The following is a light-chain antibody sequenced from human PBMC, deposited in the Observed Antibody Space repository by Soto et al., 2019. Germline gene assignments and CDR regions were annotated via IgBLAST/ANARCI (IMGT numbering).Light chain of an antibody. CDR2: GAS. J-gene: IGKJ1*01. CDR1: QSVSSN. Sequence: EILMTQYPATLSVSPGERATPSCRASQSVSSNYLAWYQQKPGQAPRLLIYGASSRATGIPARFSGSGSGTEFTLTISSLQSEDFAVYYCQQYNKWPPRTFGQGTKVDI. V-gene: IGKV3-15*01. CDR3: QQYNKWPPRT.